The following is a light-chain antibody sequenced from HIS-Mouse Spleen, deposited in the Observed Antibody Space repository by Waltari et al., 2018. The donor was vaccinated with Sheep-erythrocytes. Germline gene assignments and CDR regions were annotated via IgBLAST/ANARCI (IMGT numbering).Light chain of an antibody. CDR1: NLGDKY. CDR2: QDS. J-gene: IGLJ3*02. CDR3: QAWDSSTAWV. Sequence: SYELTQPPSVSVSPGQTASITCSGDNLGDKYACWYQQTPGQSPVLVIYQDSKRPSGIPERFSGSNSGNTATLTISGTQAMDEADYYCQAWDSSTAWVFGGGTKLTVL. V-gene: IGLV3-1*01.